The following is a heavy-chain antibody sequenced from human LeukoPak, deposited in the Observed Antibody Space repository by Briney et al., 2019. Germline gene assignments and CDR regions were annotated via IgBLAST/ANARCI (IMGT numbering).Heavy chain of an antibody. Sequence: PGGSLRLSCAASGFTFSSYRMHWVRQAPGKGLVWVSRINDDGGDTTYADSVKGRFTISRDNAKNTLYLQMNSVRAEDTAVYFCVSGFLQWLYWGQGTLVTVSS. V-gene: IGHV3-74*01. CDR1: GFTFSSYR. J-gene: IGHJ4*02. CDR3: VSGFLQWLY. CDR2: INDDGGDT. D-gene: IGHD3-3*01.